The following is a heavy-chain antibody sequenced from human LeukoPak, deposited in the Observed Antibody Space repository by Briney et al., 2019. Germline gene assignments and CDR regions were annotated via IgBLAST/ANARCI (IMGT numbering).Heavy chain of an antibody. J-gene: IGHJ4*02. CDR3: ARHSYDSSGYYLPYYFDY. Sequence: GESLKISCKGSGYSFTSYWIGWVRQMPGKGLEWMGIIYPGDSDTRYSPSFQGQVTISADKSISTAYLQRSSLKASDTAMYYCARHSYDSSGYYLPYYFDYWGQGTLVTVSS. CDR2: IYPGDSDT. V-gene: IGHV5-51*01. D-gene: IGHD3-22*01. CDR1: GYSFTSYW.